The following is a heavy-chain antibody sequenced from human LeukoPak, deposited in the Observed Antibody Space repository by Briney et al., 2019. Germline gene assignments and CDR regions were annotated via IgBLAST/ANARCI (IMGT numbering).Heavy chain of an antibody. CDR2: INHSGST. CDR1: GGPFSGYY. CDR3: ARHKRRIWFLQNWFDP. D-gene: IGHD3-10*01. V-gene: IGHV4-34*01. J-gene: IGHJ5*02. Sequence: SETLSLTCAVYGGPFSGYYWSWIRQPPGKGVEWIGEINHSGSTNYNPSLKSRVTISVDTSKNQFSLKLSSVTAADPAVYYCARHKRRIWFLQNWFDPWGQGTLVTVSS.